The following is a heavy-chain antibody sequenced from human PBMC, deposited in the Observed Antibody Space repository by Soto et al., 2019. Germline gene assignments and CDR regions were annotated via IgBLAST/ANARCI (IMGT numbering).Heavy chain of an antibody. V-gene: IGHV3-23*01. CDR2: ISGSGGST. D-gene: IGHD1-7*01. CDR1: GFTFSSYA. J-gene: IGHJ4*02. Sequence: EVQLLESGGGLVQPGGSLRLSCAASGFTFSSYAMSWVRQAPGKGLEWVSAISGSGGSTYYADSVKGRFTISRDNSKNTLYRQMNSLRAEDTAVYYCAKGWGWAGTTFYDYWGQGTLVTVSS. CDR3: AKGWGWAGTTFYDY.